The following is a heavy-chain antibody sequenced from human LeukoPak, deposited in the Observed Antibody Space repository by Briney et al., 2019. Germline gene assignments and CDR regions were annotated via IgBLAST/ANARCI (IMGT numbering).Heavy chain of an antibody. CDR2: IRSDGSNI. Sequence: GGSLRLSCAASGFTFSRFGFHWVRQAPGKGLEWVTFIRSDGSNINYADFVKGRFTISRDNSNNTVHLQMNSLRGEDTAVYYCARDGRQNCSSSNCYIFSNWGPGTLVTVSS. CDR3: ARDGRQNCSSSNCYIFSN. CDR1: GFTFSRFG. D-gene: IGHD2-2*01. J-gene: IGHJ4*02. V-gene: IGHV3-30*02.